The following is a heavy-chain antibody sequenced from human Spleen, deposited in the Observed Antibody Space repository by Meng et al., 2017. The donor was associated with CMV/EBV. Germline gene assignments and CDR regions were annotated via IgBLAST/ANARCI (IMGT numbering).Heavy chain of an antibody. J-gene: IGHJ4*02. D-gene: IGHD4-23*01. V-gene: IGHV3-7*01. CDR1: GFTFTSYW. CDR3: ARRDYGGKRYYFDY. CDR2: IKPDGSEK. Sequence: ASGFTFTSYWMSWVRQAPGKGLEWVANIKPDGSEKFYVDSVKGRFTISRDNAKDSLSLQMNSLRAEDTAVYYCARRDYGGKRYYFDYWGQGTLVTVSS.